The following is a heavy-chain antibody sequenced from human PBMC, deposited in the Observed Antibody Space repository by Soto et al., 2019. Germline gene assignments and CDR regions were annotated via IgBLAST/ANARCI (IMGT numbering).Heavy chain of an antibody. V-gene: IGHV1-18*04. J-gene: IGHJ6*02. D-gene: IGHD3-9*01. CDR3: ARDRYDILTENYYYNGMDV. Sequence: ASVKVSCKASGYTFTSYGISWVRQAPGQGLEWMGWISAYNGNTNYAQKLQGRVTMTTDTSTSTASLELRSLRSDDTAVYYCARDRYDILTENYYYNGMDVWGQGTTVTVSS. CDR2: ISAYNGNT. CDR1: GYTFTSYG.